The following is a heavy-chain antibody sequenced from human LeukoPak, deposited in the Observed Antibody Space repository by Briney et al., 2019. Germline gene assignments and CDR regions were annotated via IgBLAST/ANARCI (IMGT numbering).Heavy chain of an antibody. V-gene: IGHV3-21*01. CDR1: GFTFSNYN. J-gene: IGHJ3*02. D-gene: IGHD1-26*01. CDR2: ISSSSSYI. CDR3: ARDRDYSGSYWNAFDI. Sequence: PGGSLRLSCAASGFTFSNYNMNWVRQAPGKGLEWVSSISSSSSYIYYADSVKGRFTISRDNAKNSLYLQMNSLRAEDTAVYYCARDRDYSGSYWNAFDIWGQGTMVTVSS.